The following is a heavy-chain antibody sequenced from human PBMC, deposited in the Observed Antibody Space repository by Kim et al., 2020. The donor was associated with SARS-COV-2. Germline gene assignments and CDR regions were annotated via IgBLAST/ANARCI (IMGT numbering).Heavy chain of an antibody. CDR1: GFTINTYT. J-gene: IGHJ4*02. V-gene: IGHV3-21*01. CDR2: ITVSSTHI. CDR3: ARGWFGQVGDY. Sequence: GGSLRLSCAASGFTINTYTMDWVRQAPGKGLEWVSSITVSSTHIYYADSVKGRFTISRDNARNSVYLQMNSLRVDDTAVYYCARGWFGQVGDYWGQGTRVTVSS. D-gene: IGHD3-10*01.